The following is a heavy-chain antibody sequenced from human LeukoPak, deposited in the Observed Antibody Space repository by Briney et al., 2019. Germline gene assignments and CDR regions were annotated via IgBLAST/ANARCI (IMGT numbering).Heavy chain of an antibody. Sequence: ASVKVSCKASGGTFSSYAISWVRQAPGQGLEWMGRIIPILGIANYAQKFQGRVTITADKSTSTAYTELSSLRSEDTAVYYCARAGGRALNWFDPWGQGTLVTVSS. D-gene: IGHD1-26*01. J-gene: IGHJ5*02. V-gene: IGHV1-69*04. CDR3: ARAGGRALNWFDP. CDR2: IIPILGIA. CDR1: GGTFSSYA.